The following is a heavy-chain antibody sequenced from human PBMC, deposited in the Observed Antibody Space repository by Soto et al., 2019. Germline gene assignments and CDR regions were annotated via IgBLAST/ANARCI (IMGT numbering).Heavy chain of an antibody. Sequence: QVQLQESGPGLVKPSETLSLTCTVSGGSISTDYWSWIRQPPGKRLEYIGFIYYGGSTNYNPSLESRATISPDTSKNQCALKLSSVTAADTAVYYCARGEWFLRGYGMDVWCRGTTVTVS. CDR1: GGSISTDY. V-gene: IGHV4-59*01. CDR3: ARGEWFLRGYGMDV. CDR2: IYYGGST. D-gene: IGHD3-3*01. J-gene: IGHJ6*02.